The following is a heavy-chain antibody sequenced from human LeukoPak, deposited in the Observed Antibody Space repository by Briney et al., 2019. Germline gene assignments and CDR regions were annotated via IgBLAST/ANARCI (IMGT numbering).Heavy chain of an antibody. D-gene: IGHD2-15*01. CDR2: IDHSGST. CDR3: ARDQRLAATPDRGYYYYMDV. V-gene: IGHV4-34*01. CDR1: GGSFSGYY. J-gene: IGHJ6*03. Sequence: SETLSLTCAVYGGSFSGYYWSWIRQSPGKGLEWIGEIDHSGSTNYNPYLQSRVTISLDTSKNQFSLKLSSVTAADTAVYYCARDQRLAATPDRGYYYYMDVWGKGTTVTVSS.